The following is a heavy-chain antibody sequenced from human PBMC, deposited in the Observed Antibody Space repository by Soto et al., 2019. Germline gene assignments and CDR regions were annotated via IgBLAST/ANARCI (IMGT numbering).Heavy chain of an antibody. CDR3: ARDDPGSSSHHFDY. Sequence: SETLSLTCAVYGGSFSGYYWSWIRQPPGKGLEWIGEINHSGSTNYNPSLKSRVTISVDTSKNQFSLKLSSVTAADTAVYYCARDDPGSSSHHFDYWGQGTLVTVSS. CDR2: INHSGST. D-gene: IGHD6-13*01. CDR1: GGSFSGYY. V-gene: IGHV4-34*01. J-gene: IGHJ4*02.